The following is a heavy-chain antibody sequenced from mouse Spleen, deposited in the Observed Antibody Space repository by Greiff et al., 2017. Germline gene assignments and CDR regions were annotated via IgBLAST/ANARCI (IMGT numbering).Heavy chain of an antibody. CDR3: GRWGYGNYVFMDD. V-gene: IGHV1-7*01. J-gene: IGHJ4*01. Sequence: QVQLEESGAGLAQPGASVKLSCKASGYTFTSYWMHWVHQTPGKGLEWIGYINRSSGYTNYNQKFKDKATLTADKPTSTVFLQMSSLTYEDLAVYYCGRWGYGNYVFMDDRGEGTSVTVSS. D-gene: IGHD2-10*02. CDR2: INRSSGYT. CDR1: GYTFTSYW.